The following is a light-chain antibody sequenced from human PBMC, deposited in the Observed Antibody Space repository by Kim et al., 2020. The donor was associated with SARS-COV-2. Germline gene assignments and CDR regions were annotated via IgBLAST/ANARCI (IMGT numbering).Light chain of an antibody. Sequence: PGKTARVSYGGNSMGSRSVHWYQQKSGQAPVLVMYYDSDRPSGIPERFSSSNSGNTATLTISRVEARDEADYYCQVCDSSSDHRVVFGGGTQLTVL. CDR3: QVCDSSSDHRVV. CDR1: SMGSRS. J-gene: IGLJ2*01. CDR2: YDS. V-gene: IGLV3-21*04.